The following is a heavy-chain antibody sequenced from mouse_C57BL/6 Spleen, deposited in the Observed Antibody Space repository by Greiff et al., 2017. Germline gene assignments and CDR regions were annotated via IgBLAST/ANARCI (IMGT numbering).Heavy chain of an antibody. V-gene: IGHV6-3*01. CDR2: IRLKSDNYAT. Sequence: EVQRVESGGGLVQPGGSMKLSCVASGFTFSNYWMNWVRQSPEKGLEWVAQIRLKSDNYATHYAESVKGRFTISRDDSKSSVYLQMNNLRAEDTGIYYCTGGDGSSYDWYFDVWGTGTTVTVSS. CDR1: GFTFSNYW. D-gene: IGHD1-1*01. CDR3: TGGDGSSYDWYFDV. J-gene: IGHJ1*03.